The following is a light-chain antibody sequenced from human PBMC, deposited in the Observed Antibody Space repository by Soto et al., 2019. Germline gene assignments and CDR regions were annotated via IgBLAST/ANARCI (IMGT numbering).Light chain of an antibody. J-gene: IGKJ4*01. Sequence: DIQMTQSPSSLSASVVDRVTITCRASQSISRHLNWYQQKPGKAPKLLIYAASSLQSGVPSRFSGSGSGTEFTLTVSSLQPEDFATYYCVQHYSYPLTFGGGTKVDIK. V-gene: IGKV1-17*01. CDR2: AAS. CDR3: VQHYSYPLT. CDR1: QSISRH.